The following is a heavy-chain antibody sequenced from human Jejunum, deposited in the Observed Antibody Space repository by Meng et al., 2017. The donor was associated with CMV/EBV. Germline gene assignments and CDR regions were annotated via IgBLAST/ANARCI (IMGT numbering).Heavy chain of an antibody. D-gene: IGHD6-6*01. J-gene: IGHJ6*02. CDR3: ARDLYSIAARRDYYYGMDV. V-gene: IGHV3-20*03. Sequence: DDYGMSGVRQAPGKGLEWVSGINWNGGSTGYADSVKGRFTISRDNAKNSLYLQMNSLRAEDTALYYCARDLYSIAARRDYYYGMDVWGQGTTVTVSS. CDR1: DDYG. CDR2: INWNGGST.